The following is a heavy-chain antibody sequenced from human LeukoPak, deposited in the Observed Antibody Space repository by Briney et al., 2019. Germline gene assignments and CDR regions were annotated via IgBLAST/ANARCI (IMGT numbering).Heavy chain of an antibody. CDR1: GFTFSSYA. CDR2: ISSNGGST. Sequence: GGSLRLSCAASGFTFSSYAMHWVRQAPGKGLEYVSAISSNGGSTYYANSVKGRFTISRDNSKNTLYLQTGSLRAEDMAVYYCARLNDYGDYGVDYWGQGTLVTVSS. V-gene: IGHV3-64*01. D-gene: IGHD4-17*01. CDR3: ARLNDYGDYGVDY. J-gene: IGHJ4*02.